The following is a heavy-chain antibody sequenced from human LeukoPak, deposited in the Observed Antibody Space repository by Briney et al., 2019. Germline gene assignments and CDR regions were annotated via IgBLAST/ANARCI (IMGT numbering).Heavy chain of an antibody. CDR3: ARDFMGRLDY. Sequence: GGSLRLSCAASGFTFSSYAMHWVRQAPGKGLERVAVISYDGSNKYYADSVKGRFTISRDNSKNTLYLQMNSLRAEDTAVYYCARDFMGRLDYWGQGTLVTVSS. CDR2: ISYDGSNK. CDR1: GFTFSSYA. J-gene: IGHJ4*02. D-gene: IGHD3-10*01. V-gene: IGHV3-30-3*01.